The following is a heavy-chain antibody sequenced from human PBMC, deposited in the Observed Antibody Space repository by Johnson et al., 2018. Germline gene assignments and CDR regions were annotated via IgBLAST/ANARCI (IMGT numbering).Heavy chain of an antibody. J-gene: IGHJ3*02. Sequence: VQLVQSGGGLVQPGGYLRLSCAASGFTFSRHWMTWVRQAPGKGLEWVANIKQDGGEKYYVDSVKGSFTISRDNTKNSLYLQMNSLRDDDTAVYYCARGVHCGGDCYSWGAFDIWGQGTMVTVSS. D-gene: IGHD2-21*02. CDR1: GFTFSRHW. CDR2: IKQDGGEK. CDR3: ARGVHCGGDCYSWGAFDI. V-gene: IGHV3-7*01.